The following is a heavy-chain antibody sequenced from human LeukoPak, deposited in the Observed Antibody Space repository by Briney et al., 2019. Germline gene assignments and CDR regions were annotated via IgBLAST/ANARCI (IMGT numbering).Heavy chain of an antibody. Sequence: SQTLSLTCAVSGGSISSGGYSWSWIRQPPGKGLEWIGYIYYSGSTNYNPSLKSRVTISVDTSKNQFSLKLSSVTAADTAVYYCARATFGGVMFDYWGQGTLVTVSS. V-gene: IGHV4-61*08. CDR1: GGSISSGGYS. CDR3: ARATFGGVMFDY. CDR2: IYYSGST. J-gene: IGHJ4*02. D-gene: IGHD3-16*01.